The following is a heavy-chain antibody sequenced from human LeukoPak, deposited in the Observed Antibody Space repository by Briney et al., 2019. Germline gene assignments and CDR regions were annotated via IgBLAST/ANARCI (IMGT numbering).Heavy chain of an antibody. CDR3: ATVRFGHGVY. CDR1: GDPISRSIYY. D-gene: IGHD3-10*01. J-gene: IGHJ4*02. V-gene: IGHV4-39*01. Sequence: TSETLSLTCTVSGDPISRSIYYWGWIRQPPGKGLEWIGSIYYSGSTFFNPSLESRATISVDTSKNQFSLRLTSVTAADTAVYSCATVRFGHGVYWGQGTLVTVSS. CDR2: IYYSGST.